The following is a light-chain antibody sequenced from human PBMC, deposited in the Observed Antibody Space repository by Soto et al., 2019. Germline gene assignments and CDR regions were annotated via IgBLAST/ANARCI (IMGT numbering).Light chain of an antibody. CDR2: GAS. Sequence: EIVMTQSPATLSVSPGERATLSCRASQSTNNYLAWYQQKPGQPPRLLIDGASTRATGIPARFSGSGSGTEFTLTISSLQSEDFAVYYCQQYNNWPLTFGGRTKVDIK. V-gene: IGKV3-15*01. CDR1: QSTNNY. J-gene: IGKJ4*01. CDR3: QQYNNWPLT.